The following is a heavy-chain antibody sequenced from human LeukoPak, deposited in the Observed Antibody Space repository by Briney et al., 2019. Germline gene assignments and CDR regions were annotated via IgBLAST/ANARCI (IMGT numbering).Heavy chain of an antibody. Sequence: GGSLRLSCAASGFTFSSYWMHWVRQAPGKGLVWVSRINSDGSSTSYAGSVKGRFTISRDNAKNTLYLQMNSLRAEDTAVYYCARTYYDFWSGYKSDDFDIWGQGTMVTVSS. CDR2: INSDGSST. D-gene: IGHD3-3*01. J-gene: IGHJ3*02. V-gene: IGHV3-74*01. CDR1: GFTFSSYW. CDR3: ARTYYDFWSGYKSDDFDI.